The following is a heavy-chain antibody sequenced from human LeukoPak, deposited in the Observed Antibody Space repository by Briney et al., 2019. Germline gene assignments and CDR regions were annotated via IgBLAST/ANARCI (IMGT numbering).Heavy chain of an antibody. Sequence: SVKVSCKASGGTFSSYAISWVRQAPGQGLEWMGGIIPIFGTANYAQKFQGRVTITADESTSTAYMELRSLRSDDTAVYYCAREVATIIVAAAGGIDYWGQGTLVTVSS. D-gene: IGHD5-12*01. CDR1: GGTFSSYA. J-gene: IGHJ4*02. V-gene: IGHV1-69*13. CDR2: IIPIFGTA. CDR3: AREVATIIVAAAGGIDY.